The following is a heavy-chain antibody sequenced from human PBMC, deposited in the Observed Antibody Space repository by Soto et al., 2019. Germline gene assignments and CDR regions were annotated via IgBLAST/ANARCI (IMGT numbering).Heavy chain of an antibody. CDR1: GFTFSSYS. J-gene: IGHJ4*02. CDR2: ISSSSSYI. CDR3: ARDLSGEHAYYYDSSGYYFDY. Sequence: GGSLRLSCAASGFTFSSYSMNWVRQAPGKGLEWVSSISSSSSYIYYADSVKGRFTISRDNAKNSLYLQMNSLRAEDTAVYYCARDLSGEHAYYYDSSGYYFDYWGQGTLVTVSS. V-gene: IGHV3-21*01. D-gene: IGHD3-22*01.